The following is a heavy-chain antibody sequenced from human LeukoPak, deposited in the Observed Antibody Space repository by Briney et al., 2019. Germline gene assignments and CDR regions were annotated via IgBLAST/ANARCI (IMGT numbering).Heavy chain of an antibody. J-gene: IGHJ3*02. Sequence: SVTVSCKASGGTFSSYAISWVRQAPGQGLEWMGRIIPILGIANYAQKFQGRVTITADKSTSTAYMELSSLRSEDTAVYYCARARSSMIVVVYAGPHDAFDIWGQGTMVTVS. V-gene: IGHV1-69*04. CDR3: ARARSSMIVVVYAGPHDAFDI. D-gene: IGHD3-22*01. CDR1: GGTFSSYA. CDR2: IIPILGIA.